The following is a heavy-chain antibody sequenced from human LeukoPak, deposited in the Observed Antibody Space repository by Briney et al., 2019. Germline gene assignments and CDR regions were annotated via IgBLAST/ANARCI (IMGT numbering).Heavy chain of an antibody. CDR1: GYTFTGYF. CDR2: INPNNGAT. V-gene: IGHV1-2*02. Sequence: GASVKVSCKASGYTFTGYFMHWVRQAPGQGLEWMGWINPNNGATNYVQKFQGRVTMTRDTSISTAYMELSRLRSDDTAVYYCAREGGVRAYFFDPCGQGTLVTVSS. D-gene: IGHD2/OR15-2a*01. J-gene: IGHJ5*02. CDR3: AREGGVRAYFFDP.